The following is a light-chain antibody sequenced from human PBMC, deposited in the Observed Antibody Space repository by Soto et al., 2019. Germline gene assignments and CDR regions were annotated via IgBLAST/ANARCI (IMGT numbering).Light chain of an antibody. J-gene: IGKJ4*01. CDR1: QSVSIN. CDR2: GAS. Sequence: EVVMTQSPATLSVSPGERATLSCRASQSVSINLAWYQQKLGQAPRLVIYGASTGATGIPARFSGSGSGTDFTLTISSLDSEDFALYYCQQYNIWPLTFGGGTQLEIK. CDR3: QQYNIWPLT. V-gene: IGKV3-15*01.